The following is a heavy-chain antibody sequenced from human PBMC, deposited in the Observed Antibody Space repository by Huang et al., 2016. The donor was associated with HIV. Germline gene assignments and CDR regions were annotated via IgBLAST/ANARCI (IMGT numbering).Heavy chain of an antibody. CDR3: AKGGSAAAVLDF. D-gene: IGHD6-13*01. V-gene: IGHV3-30*18. CDR1: GFTFSSYG. Sequence: QVQLVESGGGVVQPGRSLRISCEASGFTFSSYGMHWVRQAPGKGLEWVAVISYDAKTKYYADSVKGRFSISRDNSKTTVYLQLNSLRVEDTAVYYCAKGGSAAAVLDFWGQGTLVTVSS. CDR2: ISYDAKTK. J-gene: IGHJ4*02.